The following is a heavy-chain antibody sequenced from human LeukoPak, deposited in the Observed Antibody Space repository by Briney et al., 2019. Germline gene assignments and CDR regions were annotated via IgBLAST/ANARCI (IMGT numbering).Heavy chain of an antibody. CDR1: GFTFSSYE. J-gene: IGHJ3*02. Sequence: GGSLRLSCAASGFTFSSYEMNWVRQAPGKGLEWVSYISSSGSTIYYADSVKGRFTISRDNAKNSLYLQMNSLRAEDTAVYYCARDLGSYGPEDAFDIWGQGTMVTVSS. D-gene: IGHD5-18*01. CDR2: ISSSGSTI. CDR3: ARDLGSYGPEDAFDI. V-gene: IGHV3-48*03.